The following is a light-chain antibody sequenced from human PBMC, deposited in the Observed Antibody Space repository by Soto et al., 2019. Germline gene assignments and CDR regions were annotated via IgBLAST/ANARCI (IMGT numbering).Light chain of an antibody. Sequence: DIPGTQCPSTLSESFAEGVTPTGRASQSLNTRLAWYQQRPGKAPKLLIYETSILQSGVPSRFSGSGSGTEFTLTISGVQPDDIATYYCQQYSTFWTFGQGTKVDIK. V-gene: IGKV1-5*03. J-gene: IGKJ1*01. CDR3: QQYSTFWT. CDR1: QSLNTR. CDR2: ETS.